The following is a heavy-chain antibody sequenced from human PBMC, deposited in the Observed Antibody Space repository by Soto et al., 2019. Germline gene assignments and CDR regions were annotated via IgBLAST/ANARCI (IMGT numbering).Heavy chain of an antibody. D-gene: IGHD5-12*01. V-gene: IGHV3-30*18. Sequence: PGGSLRLSCAASGFTFSSYGMHWVRQAPGKGLEWVAVISYDGSNKYYADSVKGRFTISRDNSKNTLYLQMNSLRAEDTAVYYCAKGGHSGYDFGYFDYWGQGT. CDR1: GFTFSSYG. CDR3: AKGGHSGYDFGYFDY. J-gene: IGHJ4*02. CDR2: ISYDGSNK.